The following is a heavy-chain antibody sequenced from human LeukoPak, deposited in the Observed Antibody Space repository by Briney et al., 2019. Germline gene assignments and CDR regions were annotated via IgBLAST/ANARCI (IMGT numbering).Heavy chain of an antibody. CDR1: GFTFSSYA. J-gene: IGHJ4*02. Sequence: GGSLRLSCAASGFTFSSYAMHWVRQAPGKGLEWVAVISYDGSNKYYADSVKGRFTISRDNSKNTLYLQMNSLRAEDTAVYYCARGEGNFDYWGQGTLVTVSS. CDR3: ARGEGNFDY. CDR2: ISYDGSNK. D-gene: IGHD1-26*01. V-gene: IGHV3-30*04.